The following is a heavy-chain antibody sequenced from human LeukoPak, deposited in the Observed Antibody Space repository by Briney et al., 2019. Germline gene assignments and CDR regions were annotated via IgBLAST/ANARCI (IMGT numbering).Heavy chain of an antibody. CDR3: ARDWAPLTGYYSAEYFQH. D-gene: IGHD3-9*01. J-gene: IGHJ1*01. V-gene: IGHV1-18*01. CDR2: ISAYNGNT. CDR1: GYTFTSYG. Sequence: ASVNVSCKASGYTFTSYGISWVRQAPGQGLEWMGWISAYNGNTNYAQKLQGRVTMITDTSTSTAYMELRSLRSDHTAVYCCARDWAPLTGYYSAEYFQHWGQGTLVTVSS.